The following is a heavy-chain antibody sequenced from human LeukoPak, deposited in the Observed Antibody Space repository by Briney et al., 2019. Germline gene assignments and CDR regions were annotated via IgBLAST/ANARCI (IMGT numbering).Heavy chain of an antibody. Sequence: PGGSLRLSCAASGFRFSDSWMTWVRQTPGKGLQWVASIHEDAGEKQYVESVRGRFTISRDNAKNSLYLQMNSLRVEDTAVYYCVKDVDYWHSGSYLGYFDSWGQGILVTVSS. CDR2: IHEDAGEK. D-gene: IGHD3-10*01. CDR3: VKDVDYWHSGSYLGYFDS. CDR1: GFRFSDSW. V-gene: IGHV3-7*04. J-gene: IGHJ4*02.